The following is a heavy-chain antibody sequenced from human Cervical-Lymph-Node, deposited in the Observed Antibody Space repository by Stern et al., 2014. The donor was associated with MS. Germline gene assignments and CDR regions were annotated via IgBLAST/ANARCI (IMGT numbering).Heavy chain of an antibody. V-gene: IGHV1-3*01. Sequence: QVQLVQSGAEVKKPGASVKVSCKASGHTFTKYAMHWVRQAPGQRLEWMGWINAGNGRTKYSEKFQGRVTITRDTSASTVYMKLSSLRSEDTAVYYCASPNGAGHDSSTWFWYDPWGQGTLVTVSS. D-gene: IGHD6-13*01. J-gene: IGHJ5*02. CDR2: INAGNGRT. CDR1: GHTFTKYA. CDR3: ASPNGAGHDSSTWFWYDP.